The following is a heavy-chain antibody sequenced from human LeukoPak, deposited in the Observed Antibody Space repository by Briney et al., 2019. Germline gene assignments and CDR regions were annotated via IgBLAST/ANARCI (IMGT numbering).Heavy chain of an antibody. D-gene: IGHD3-22*01. V-gene: IGHV3-74*01. CDR3: ARVGYDNNGLDY. CDR1: GFTFSTYW. J-gene: IGHJ4*02. Sequence: GGSLRLSCAASGFTFSTYWMHWVRQAPGKGLVWVPRINSDGSSTNYADSVEGRFTISRDNAKNTLYLQMNSLRAEDTAVYYCARVGYDNNGLDYWGQGTLVSVSS. CDR2: INSDGSST.